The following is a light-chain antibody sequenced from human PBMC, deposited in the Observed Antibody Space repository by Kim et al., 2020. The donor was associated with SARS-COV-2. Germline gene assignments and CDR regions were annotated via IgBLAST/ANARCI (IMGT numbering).Light chain of an antibody. J-gene: IGLJ2*01. Sequence: SYELTQPPSVSVAPGKTASITCAGDNIGRKSVHWYQQKPGQAPVLVISYDSDRPSGFPDRLSGSNSENTATLTISEVEAGDEADYYCQVWDSTSVHRVFG. CDR1: NIGRKS. CDR3: QVWDSTSVHRV. V-gene: IGLV3-21*04. CDR2: YDS.